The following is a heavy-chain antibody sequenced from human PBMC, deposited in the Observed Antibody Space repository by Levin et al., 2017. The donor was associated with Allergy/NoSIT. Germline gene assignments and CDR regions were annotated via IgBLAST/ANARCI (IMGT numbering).Heavy chain of an antibody. V-gene: IGHV4-39*01. CDR1: GGSISSSSYY. J-gene: IGHJ6*02. Sequence: SETLSLTCTVSGGSISSSSYYWGWIRQPPGKGLEWIGSIYYSGSTYYNPSLKSRVTISVDTSKNQFSLKLSSVTAADTAVYYCARQLGDCSSTSCYIWGPYGMDVWGQGTTVTVSS. CDR3: ARQLGDCSSTSCYIWGPYGMDV. CDR2: IYYSGST. D-gene: IGHD2-2*01.